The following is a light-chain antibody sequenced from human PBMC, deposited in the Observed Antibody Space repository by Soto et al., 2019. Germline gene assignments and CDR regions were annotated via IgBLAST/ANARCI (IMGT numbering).Light chain of an antibody. CDR1: QSISSY. J-gene: IGKJ4*01. CDR2: AAS. Sequence: DIQMTQSPSSLSASVVDRVTITCRASQSISSYLNWYQQKPGKAPKLLIYAASSLQSGVPSMFSGSGSWTDCTLTISSLQPEDFATYYCQQSYSTPRTFGGGTEVEIK. CDR3: QQSYSTPRT. V-gene: IGKV1-39*01.